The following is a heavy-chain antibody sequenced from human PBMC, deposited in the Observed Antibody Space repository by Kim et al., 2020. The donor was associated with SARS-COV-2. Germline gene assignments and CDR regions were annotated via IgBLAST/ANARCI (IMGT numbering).Heavy chain of an antibody. CDR1: GGSISSSSYY. J-gene: IGHJ4*02. CDR3: ARRISYYYDSSGFDY. Sequence: SETLSLTCTVSGGSISSSSYYWGWIRQPPGKGLEWIGSIYYSGSTYYNPSLKSRVTISVDTSKNQFSLKLSSVTAADTAVYYCARRISYYYDSSGFDYWGQGTLVTVSS. CDR2: IYYSGST. D-gene: IGHD3-22*01. V-gene: IGHV4-39*01.